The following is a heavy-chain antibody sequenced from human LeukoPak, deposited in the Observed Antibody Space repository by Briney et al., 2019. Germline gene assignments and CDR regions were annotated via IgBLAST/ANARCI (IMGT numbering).Heavy chain of an antibody. J-gene: IGHJ5*02. CDR3: ARDVETTNWFDP. Sequence: GGSLRLSCAASGFTFSSYGMHWVRQAPGKGLEWVAVIWYDGSNKYYADSVKGRFTISRDNSKNTLYLQMNSLRVEDTAVYYCARDVETTNWFDPWGQGTLVTVSS. CDR2: IWYDGSNK. CDR1: GFTFSSYG. D-gene: IGHD5-24*01. V-gene: IGHV3-33*01.